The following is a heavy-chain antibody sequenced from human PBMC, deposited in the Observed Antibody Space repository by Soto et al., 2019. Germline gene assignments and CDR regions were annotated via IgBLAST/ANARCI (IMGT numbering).Heavy chain of an antibody. CDR2: ISGSGGST. Sequence: EVQLLESGGGLVQPGGSLRLSCAASGFTFSSYAMSWVRQAPGKGLEWVSAISGSGGSTYYADSVKGRFTISRDNSKNTPYLQMNSLRAEDTAVYYCAKGGYCSSTSCYNYYYYGMDVWGQGTTVTVSS. D-gene: IGHD2-2*01. CDR3: AKGGYCSSTSCYNYYYYGMDV. J-gene: IGHJ6*02. CDR1: GFTFSSYA. V-gene: IGHV3-23*01.